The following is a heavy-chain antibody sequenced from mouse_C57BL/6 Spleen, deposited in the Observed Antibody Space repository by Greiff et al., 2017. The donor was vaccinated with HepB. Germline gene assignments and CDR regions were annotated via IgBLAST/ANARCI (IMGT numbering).Heavy chain of an antibody. CDR1: GYAFSSSW. CDR2: IYPGDGDT. D-gene: IGHD2-5*01. CDR3: ARTYYSNYGGYFDV. Sequence: QVHVKQSGPELVKPGASVKISCKASGYAFSSSWMNWVKQRPGKGLEWIGRIYPGDGDTNYNGKFKGKATLTADKSSSTAYMQLSSLTSEDSAVYFCARTYYSNYGGYFDVWGTGTTVTVSS. J-gene: IGHJ1*03. V-gene: IGHV1-82*01.